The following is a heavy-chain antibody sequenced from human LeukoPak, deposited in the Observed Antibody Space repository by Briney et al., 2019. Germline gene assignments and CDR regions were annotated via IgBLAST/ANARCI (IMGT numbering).Heavy chain of an antibody. CDR3: ARDMGYSSSPRFDP. V-gene: IGHV4-59*01. CDR2: IYYSGST. Sequence: SQTLSLTCAVSGGSISGYYWSWIRQPPGKGLEWIGHIYYSGSTKYNPSLKSRVAISVDTSKNQFSLKLSSVTAADTAVYYCARDMGYSSSPRFDPWGQGTLVTVSS. D-gene: IGHD6-6*01. CDR1: GGSISGYY. J-gene: IGHJ5*02.